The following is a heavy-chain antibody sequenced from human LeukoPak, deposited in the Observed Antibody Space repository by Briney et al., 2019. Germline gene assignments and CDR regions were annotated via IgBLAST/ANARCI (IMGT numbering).Heavy chain of an antibody. J-gene: IGHJ4*02. CDR2: ISGSGGST. CDR3: AKDHLVGAVAGTSDY. CDR1: GFTFSSYA. D-gene: IGHD6-19*01. V-gene: IGHV3-23*01. Sequence: GRSLRLSCAASGFTFSSYAMSWVRQAPGKGLEWVSAISGSGGSTYYADSVKGRFTISRDNSKNTLYLQMNSLRAEDTAVYYCAKDHLVGAVAGTSDYWGQGTLVTVSS.